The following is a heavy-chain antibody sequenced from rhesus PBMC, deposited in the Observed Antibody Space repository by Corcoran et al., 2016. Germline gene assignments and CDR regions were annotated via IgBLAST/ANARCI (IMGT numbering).Heavy chain of an antibody. CDR1: GGSISDDYY. CDR3: ASLIAAAYFDY. Sequence: QVQLQESGPGLVTPSETLSLTCAVSGGSISDDYYWSWIRQPPGKGLEWIGYIYGSGGGNNYNPSLKYRVTISIDTSKNQFSLKLSAVTAADTAVYYCASLIAAAYFDYWGQGVLVTVSS. CDR2: IYGSGGGN. J-gene: IGHJ4*01. D-gene: IGHD6-25*01. V-gene: IGHV4-106*01.